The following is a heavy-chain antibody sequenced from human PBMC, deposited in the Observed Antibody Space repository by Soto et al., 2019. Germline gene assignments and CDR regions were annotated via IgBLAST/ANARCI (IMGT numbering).Heavy chain of an antibody. CDR1: GASTAIYY. Sequence: QVQLLESGPGLVKPSETLSLKCNDSGASTAIYYWSWIRQSAGKGLEWIGRIYTTGNINYNPSLRSRVTMSRDSSTNQVFLKLTSVTAADTAVYYCVRDRLNWFDPWGQGVLVTVSS. CDR2: IYTTGNI. J-gene: IGHJ5*02. V-gene: IGHV4-4*07. CDR3: VRDRLNWFDP.